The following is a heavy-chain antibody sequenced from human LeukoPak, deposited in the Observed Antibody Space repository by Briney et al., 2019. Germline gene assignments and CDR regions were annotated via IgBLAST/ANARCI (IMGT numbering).Heavy chain of an antibody. Sequence: GESLKISCKCSGYSFTSYWMGWVPQMPGKGLEWMGIIYPGDSDTRYSPSFQGQVTISADKSISTAYLQWSSLKASDTAMYYCARIGIYYYYYMDQWDKGTTVTVSS. CDR1: GYSFTSYW. V-gene: IGHV5-51*01. CDR3: ARIGIYYYYYMDQ. D-gene: IGHD2/OR15-2a*01. J-gene: IGHJ6*03. CDR2: IYPGDSDT.